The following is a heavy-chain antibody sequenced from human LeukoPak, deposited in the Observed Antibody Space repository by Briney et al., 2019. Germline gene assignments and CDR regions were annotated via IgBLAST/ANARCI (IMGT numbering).Heavy chain of an antibody. CDR1: GFTFRTEA. J-gene: IGHJ4*02. CDR2: ISDDSRTT. V-gene: IGHV3-23*01. D-gene: IGHD3-9*01. Sequence: GGSLRLSCTASGFTFRTEAMTWVRRAPGQGLEWVSTISDDSRTTYYADSVKGRFTISRDNSKNTLYLQMNSLRVEDAALYYCAKGLGFMPQFDYWSQGTLVTVSS. CDR3: AKGLGFMPQFDY.